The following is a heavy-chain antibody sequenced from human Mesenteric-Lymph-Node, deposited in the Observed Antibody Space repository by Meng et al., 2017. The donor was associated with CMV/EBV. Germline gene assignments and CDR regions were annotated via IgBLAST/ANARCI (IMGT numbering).Heavy chain of an antibody. CDR2: IYSGGSST. D-gene: IGHD1-20*01. J-gene: IGHJ4*02. V-gene: IGHV3-23*03. CDR1: GFTFSSYA. Sequence: LKISCAASGFTFSSYAMSWVRQAPGKGLEWVSVIYSGGSSTYYADSVKGRFTISRDNSKNTLYLQMNSLRAEDTAVYYCAKGTYNWNDYFDYWGQGTLVTVSS. CDR3: AKGTYNWNDYFDY.